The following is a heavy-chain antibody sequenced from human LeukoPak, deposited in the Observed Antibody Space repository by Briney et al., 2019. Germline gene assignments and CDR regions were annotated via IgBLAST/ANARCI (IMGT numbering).Heavy chain of an antibody. CDR2: IYYSGST. J-gene: IGHJ5*02. D-gene: IGHD3-10*01. Sequence: SQTLSLTCTVSGGSISSGDYYWSWIRQHPGKGLEWIGYIYYSGSTYYNPSLKSRVTISVDTSKNQFSLKLSSVTAADTAVYCCARVRAGGYYYGSQGLGWFDPWGQGTLVTVSS. CDR3: ARVRAGGYYYGSQGLGWFDP. V-gene: IGHV4-31*03. CDR1: GGSISSGDYY.